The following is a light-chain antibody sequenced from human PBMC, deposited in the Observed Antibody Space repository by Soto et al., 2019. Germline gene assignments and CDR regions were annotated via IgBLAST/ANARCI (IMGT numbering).Light chain of an antibody. Sequence: QSVLTQPPSVSGAPGQRVTISCTGSSSNIGAGYDVHWYQQLPGTAPKLLIYGNSNRPSGVPDRFSGSKSGTSASLAITGXXXXXEXDYYCQSYDSSLSGVVFGGGTKLTVL. CDR1: SSNIGAGYD. J-gene: IGLJ2*01. CDR2: GNS. V-gene: IGLV1-40*01. CDR3: QSYDSSLSGVV.